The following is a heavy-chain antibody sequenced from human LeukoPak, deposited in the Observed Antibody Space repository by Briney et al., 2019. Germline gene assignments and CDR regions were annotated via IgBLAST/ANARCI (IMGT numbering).Heavy chain of an antibody. CDR2: ISDSGGHT. Sequence: GGSLRLSCAASGFTFSSYAMTWVRQAPGKGLGWVSTISDSGGHTYYADSVAGRFTSTRGNSRDTLYLQMNSLRADDTAVYFCARGGFLGPDYWGQGTLVTVSS. CDR3: ARGGFLGPDY. J-gene: IGHJ4*02. V-gene: IGHV3-23*01. CDR1: GFTFSSYA. D-gene: IGHD3-16*01.